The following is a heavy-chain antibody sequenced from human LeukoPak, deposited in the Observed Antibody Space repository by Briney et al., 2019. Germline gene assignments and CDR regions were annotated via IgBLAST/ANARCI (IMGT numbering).Heavy chain of an antibody. CDR1: GGSISSYY. Sequence: SETLSLTCTVSGGSISSYYWSWIRQPAGKGLEWIGRIYTSGSTNYNPSLKSRVTMSVDTSKNQFSLKLSSVTAADTAVYYCARVSPHIVVVVAATRGDHFDYWGQGTLVTVSS. V-gene: IGHV4-4*07. CDR2: IYTSGST. D-gene: IGHD2-15*01. J-gene: IGHJ4*02. CDR3: ARVSPHIVVVVAATRGDHFDY.